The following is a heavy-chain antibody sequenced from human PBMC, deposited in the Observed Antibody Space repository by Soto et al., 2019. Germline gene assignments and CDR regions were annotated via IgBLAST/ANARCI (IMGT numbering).Heavy chain of an antibody. V-gene: IGHV3-23*01. Sequence: PGGSLRLSCAASGFTFIDSAMSWVLQAPGKGLGWVSVISGSGANTYYADSVKGRFTISRDNSENTLYLQMNSLRAEDTAVYYCARVSGLARVVLTGLWKSGDPGARGGHFDYWGQGALVTVSS. J-gene: IGHJ4*02. D-gene: IGHD3-9*01. CDR1: GFTFIDSA. CDR2: ISGSGANT. CDR3: ARVSGLARVVLTGLWKSGDPGARGGHFDY.